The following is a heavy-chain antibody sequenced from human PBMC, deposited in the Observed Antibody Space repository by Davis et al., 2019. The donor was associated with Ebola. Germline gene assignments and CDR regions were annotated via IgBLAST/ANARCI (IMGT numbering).Heavy chain of an antibody. CDR3: ARGGAVCSSTSCYIYYYYGMDV. CDR2: IIPILGIA. CDR1: GGTFSSYT. V-gene: IGHV1-69*02. D-gene: IGHD2-2*02. Sequence: SVKVSCKASGGTFSSYTISWVRQAPGQGLEWMGRIIPILGIANYAQKLQGRVTMTTDTSTSTAYMELRSLRSDDTAVYYCARGGAVCSSTSCYIYYYYGMDVWGKGTTVTVSS. J-gene: IGHJ6*04.